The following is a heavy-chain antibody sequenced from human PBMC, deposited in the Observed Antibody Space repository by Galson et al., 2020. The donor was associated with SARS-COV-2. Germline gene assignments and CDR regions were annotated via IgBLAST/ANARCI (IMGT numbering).Heavy chain of an antibody. Sequence: SETLSLTCTVSGGSIGSYFWTWIRQPPGKGLEWIGYVYYSGSTNYNPTLNSRLIMSVDTSKNQFSLELSSVTASDTAVDYCARNDGGYDYWGKGILVTVSS. CDR1: GGSIGSYF. CDR3: ARNDGGYDY. CDR2: VYYSGST. J-gene: IGHJ4*02. V-gene: IGHV4-59*01. D-gene: IGHD1-26*01.